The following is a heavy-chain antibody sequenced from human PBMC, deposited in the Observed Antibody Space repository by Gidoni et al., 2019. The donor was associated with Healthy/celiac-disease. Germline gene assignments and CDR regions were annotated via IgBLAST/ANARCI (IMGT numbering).Heavy chain of an antibody. V-gene: IGHV1-18*01. Sequence: QVQLVQSGPEVKKPGASVKVSCKASGYTFTSYGLSWVRQAPGQGLEWMGWISAYNGNTNYAQKLQGRVTMTTDTSTSTAYMELRSLRSDDTAVYYCARGGRQLEHRYDFWSGYYPKRVGSGMDVWGQGTTVTVSS. CDR3: ARGGRQLEHRYDFWSGYYPKRVGSGMDV. J-gene: IGHJ6*02. CDR2: ISAYNGNT. CDR1: GYTFTSYG. D-gene: IGHD3-3*01.